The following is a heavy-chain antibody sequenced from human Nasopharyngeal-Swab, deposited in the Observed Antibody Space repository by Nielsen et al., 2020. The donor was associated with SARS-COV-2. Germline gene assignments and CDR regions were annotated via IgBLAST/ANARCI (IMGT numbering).Heavy chain of an antibody. V-gene: IGHV3-7*01. CDR2: IKQDGSEK. CDR3: ARDGVVIAKGVFVY. J-gene: IGHJ4*02. CDR1: GFTFSDHY. D-gene: IGHD2-21*01. Sequence: GESLKISCAVSGFTFSDHYMDWVRQAPGKGLEWVANIKQDGSEKYYVDSVKGRFTISRDNAKNSLYLQMNSLRAEDTAVYYCARDGVVIAKGVFVYWGQGTLVTVSS.